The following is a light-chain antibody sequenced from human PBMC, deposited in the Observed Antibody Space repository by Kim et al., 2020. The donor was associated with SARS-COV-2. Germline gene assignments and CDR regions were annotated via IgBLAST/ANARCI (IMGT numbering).Light chain of an antibody. J-gene: IGLJ2*01. V-gene: IGLV3-1*01. CDR1: QRGDKY. CDR2: QDN. Sequence: VFQQQTTYITGYGNQRGDKYVCWHQQKPGPSLVLVNYQDNKPAALIRERFSGSNSGNTSTLTISGTQDKDEADYYFQAWDSGTVVFGGGTQLTVL. CDR3: QAWDSGTVV.